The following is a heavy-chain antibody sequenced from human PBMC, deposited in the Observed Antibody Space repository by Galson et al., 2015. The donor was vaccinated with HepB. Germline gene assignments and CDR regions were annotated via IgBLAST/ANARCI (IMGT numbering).Heavy chain of an antibody. J-gene: IGHJ6*02. V-gene: IGHV3-30*04. CDR1: GFTFSSYA. CDR3: AREETGGYSYGGAYGMDV. D-gene: IGHD5-18*01. CDR2: ISYDGSNK. Sequence: SLRLSCAASGFTFSSYAMHWVRQAPGKGLEWVAVISYDGSNKYYADSVKGRFTISRDNSKNTLYLQMNSLRAEDTAVYYCAREETGGYSYGGAYGMDVWGQGTPVTVSS.